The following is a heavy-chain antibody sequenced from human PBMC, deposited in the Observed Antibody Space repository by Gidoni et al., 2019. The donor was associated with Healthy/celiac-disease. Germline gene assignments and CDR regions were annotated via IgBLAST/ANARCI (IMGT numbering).Heavy chain of an antibody. CDR1: GYTLTDLS. CDR3: AANIVLMVYAIVPLDY. J-gene: IGHJ4*02. V-gene: IGHV1-24*01. CDR2: FDPEDGET. D-gene: IGHD2-8*01. Sequence: QVQLVQSGAEVKKPGASVKVSCKVSGYTLTDLSMHWVRQAPGKGLEWMGGFDPEDGETIYAQKFQGRVTMTEDTSTDTAYMELSSLRSEDTAVYYCAANIVLMVYAIVPLDYWGQGTLVTVSS.